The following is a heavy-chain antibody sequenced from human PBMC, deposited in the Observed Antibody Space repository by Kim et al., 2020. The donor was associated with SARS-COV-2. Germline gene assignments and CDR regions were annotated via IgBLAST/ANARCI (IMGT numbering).Heavy chain of an antibody. V-gene: IGHV4-59*01. Sequence: SQTLSLTCTVSGGSISSYYWSWIRQPPGKGLEWIGYIYYSGSTNYNPSLKSRVTISVDTSKNQFSLKLSSVTAADTAVYYCARVVRGITVWFDPWGQGTLVTVSS. CDR1: GGSISSYY. CDR2: IYYSGST. J-gene: IGHJ5*02. CDR3: ARVVRGITVWFDP. D-gene: IGHD3-10*01.